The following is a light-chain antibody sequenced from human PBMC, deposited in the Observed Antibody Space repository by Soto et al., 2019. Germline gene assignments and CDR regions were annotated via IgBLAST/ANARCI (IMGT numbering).Light chain of an antibody. CDR3: QQRYSAPLT. CDR1: QSISNY. J-gene: IGKJ4*01. CDR2: AAS. V-gene: IGKV1-39*01. Sequence: DIQLTQSPSSLSASVGDRVTIDCRTSQSISNYLNWYQQKPGKVPKLLIYAASSLQSGVPSRFSGSGSGTDFTLTISSLQPEDFATYYCQQRYSAPLTFGGGTKVDIK.